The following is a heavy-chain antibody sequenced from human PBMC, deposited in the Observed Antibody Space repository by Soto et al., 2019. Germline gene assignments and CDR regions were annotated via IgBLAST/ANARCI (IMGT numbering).Heavy chain of an antibody. J-gene: IGHJ6*03. V-gene: IGHV1-8*01. D-gene: IGHD4-4*01. CDR3: ARGDYSNWAAAYYMDV. Sequence: ASVKVSCKASGYTFTSYDINWVRQATGQGLEWMGWMNPNSGNTGYAQKFQGRVTMTRNTSISTAYMELSSLRSEDTAVYYCARGDYSNWAAAYYMDVWGKGTTVTVSS. CDR1: GYTFTSYD. CDR2: MNPNSGNT.